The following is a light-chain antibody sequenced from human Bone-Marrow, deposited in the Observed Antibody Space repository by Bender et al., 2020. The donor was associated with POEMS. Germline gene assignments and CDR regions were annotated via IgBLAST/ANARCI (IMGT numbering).Light chain of an antibody. CDR1: SSDVGGYNY. CDR3: CSYAGSYSFV. Sequence: QSALTQPRSVSGSPGPSVTISCTGTSSDVGGYNYLSWYQQHPGKAPKLVIYDVNQRPSGVPDRFSGSKSGNTASLSISGLQAEDEGDYYCCSYAGSYSFVFGGGTKLTVL. CDR2: DVN. V-gene: IGLV2-11*01. J-gene: IGLJ3*02.